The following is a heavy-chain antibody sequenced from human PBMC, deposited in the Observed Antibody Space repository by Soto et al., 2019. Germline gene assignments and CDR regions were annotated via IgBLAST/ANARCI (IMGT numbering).Heavy chain of an antibody. CDR3: ARGQGPYDFWSGYPNRGDWFDP. Sequence: QVQLQQWGAGLLKPSETLSLTCAVYGGSFSGYYWSWIRQPPGKGLEWIGEINHSGSTNYNPSLKSRVTISVDTSKNQFSLKLSSVTAADTAVYYCARGQGPYDFWSGYPNRGDWFDPWGQGTLVTVSS. D-gene: IGHD3-3*01. V-gene: IGHV4-34*01. J-gene: IGHJ5*02. CDR2: INHSGST. CDR1: GGSFSGYY.